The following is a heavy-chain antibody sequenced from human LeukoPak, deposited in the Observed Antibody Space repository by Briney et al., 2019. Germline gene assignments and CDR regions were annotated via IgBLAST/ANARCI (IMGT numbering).Heavy chain of an antibody. Sequence: GGSLRLSCAASGFTFSGHWLSWVRQAPGKGLEWVANINQGGSDKYYVDSVKGRFTISRDNANNLLYLQMNSLRGEDTAVYYCTRDRSRAEDDWGQGTLVTVSS. CDR1: GFTFSGHW. V-gene: IGHV3-7*01. CDR2: INQGGSDK. CDR3: TRDRSRAEDD. J-gene: IGHJ4*02. D-gene: IGHD1-14*01.